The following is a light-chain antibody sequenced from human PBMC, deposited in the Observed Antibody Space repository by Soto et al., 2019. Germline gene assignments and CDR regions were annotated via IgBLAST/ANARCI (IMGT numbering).Light chain of an antibody. CDR2: AAS. Sequence: DIQLTQSPSSLSASVGDTVTITCRASQTVSRYLNWYQQKSGTAPKLLIYAASTLHTGVQSRFSGRGSGTDFTLTITGLQPEDSATYYCKQTLSVPRTFGLGTKVDIK. J-gene: IGKJ1*01. V-gene: IGKV1-39*01. CDR3: KQTLSVPRT. CDR1: QTVSRY.